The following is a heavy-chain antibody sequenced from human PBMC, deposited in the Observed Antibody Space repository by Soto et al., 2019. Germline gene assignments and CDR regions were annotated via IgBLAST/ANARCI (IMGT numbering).Heavy chain of an antibody. Sequence: SETLSLTCSVSGGSISSSFWSWIRRPPGKELEWIGYISYSGSTTYNPSLKSRITLSVDTSKNQFSLRVASVTAADTAVYYCARGHRAMEYYYYYGMDVWGQGTTVTVSS. J-gene: IGHJ6*02. CDR1: GGSISSSF. CDR3: ARGHRAMEYYYYYGMDV. CDR2: ISYSGST. V-gene: IGHV4-59*01. D-gene: IGHD5-18*01.